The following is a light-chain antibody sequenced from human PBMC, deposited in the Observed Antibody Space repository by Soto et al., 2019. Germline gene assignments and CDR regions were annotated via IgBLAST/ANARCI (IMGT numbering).Light chain of an antibody. CDR3: QTWGSGIVV. J-gene: IGLJ2*01. CDR1: SGHSNYA. V-gene: IGLV4-69*01. Sequence: QAVVTQSPSASASLGASVKLTCTLSSGHSNYAIAWHQQQSEKGPRYLMNLNSDGSHSKGDGIPDRFSGSSSGAERYLTISSLQSGDEADYYCQTWGSGIVVFGGGTKVTVL. CDR2: LNSDGSH.